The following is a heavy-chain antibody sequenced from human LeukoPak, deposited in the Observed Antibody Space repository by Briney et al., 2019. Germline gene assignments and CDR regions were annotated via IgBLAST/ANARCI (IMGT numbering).Heavy chain of an antibody. J-gene: IGHJ5*02. Sequence: SETLSLTSTVSGGSTNGYYWSCILHPPRNGLDWIGYIYYSGSTNYNPSLKSRVTISVDTSKNQFSLNLSSVTAVDTAVYYCARIHFAAAEEFEPWGQGTLVTVSS. D-gene: IGHD6-13*01. CDR3: ARIHFAAAEEFEP. V-gene: IGHV4-59*08. CDR1: GGSTNGYY. CDR2: IYYSGST.